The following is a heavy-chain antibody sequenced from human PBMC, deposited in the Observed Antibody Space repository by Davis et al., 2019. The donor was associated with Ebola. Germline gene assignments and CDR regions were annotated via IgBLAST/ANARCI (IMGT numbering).Heavy chain of an antibody. V-gene: IGHV3-66*01. J-gene: IGHJ3*02. CDR2: IYSGGST. D-gene: IGHD3-10*01. CDR3: ARDENYYGSGSYYYAFDI. CDR1: GFTFSSHR. Sequence: GESLKISCAASGFTFSSHRIHWVRQAPGKGLEWVSVIYSGGSTYYADSVKGRFTISRHNSKNTLYLQMNSLRAEDTAVYYCARDENYYGSGSYYYAFDIWGQGTMVTVSS.